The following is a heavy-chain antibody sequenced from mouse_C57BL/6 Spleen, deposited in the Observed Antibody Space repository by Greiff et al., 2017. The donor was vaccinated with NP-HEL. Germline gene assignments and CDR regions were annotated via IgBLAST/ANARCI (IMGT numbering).Heavy chain of an antibody. CDR3: VREGSYYYGSRPWCAY. CDR2: IRSKSSNYAT. Sequence: EVQLVESGGGLVQPKGSLKLSCAASGFTFNTYAMHWVRQAPRKGLEWVARIRSKSSNYATYYADSVKDRFTISRDDSQSMLYLQMNNLKTEDTAMYYCVREGSYYYGSRPWCAYWGQGTLVTVAA. CDR1: GFTFNTYA. D-gene: IGHD1-1*01. V-gene: IGHV10-3*01. J-gene: IGHJ3*01.